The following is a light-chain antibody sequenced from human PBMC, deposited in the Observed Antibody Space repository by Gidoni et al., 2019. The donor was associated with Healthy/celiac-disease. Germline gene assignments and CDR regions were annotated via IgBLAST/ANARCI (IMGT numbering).Light chain of an antibody. CDR3: QSYDSSLSGSV. V-gene: IGLV1-40*01. Sequence: QSVLTQPPSVSEAPGQRVTISCTGSSSNIGAGYDVHWYQQLPGTAPKLLIYGNSTRPSGVPDRFSGSKSGTSASVAITGLQAEDEADYYGQSYDSSLSGSVFGTGTKVTVL. CDR2: GNS. J-gene: IGLJ1*01. CDR1: SSNIGAGYD.